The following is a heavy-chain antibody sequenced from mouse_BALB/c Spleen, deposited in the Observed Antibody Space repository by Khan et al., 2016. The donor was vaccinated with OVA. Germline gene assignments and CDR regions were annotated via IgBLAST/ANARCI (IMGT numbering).Heavy chain of an antibody. D-gene: IGHD4-1*01. CDR3: ASHLTGSFAY. CDR2: ISTGGDYT. V-gene: IGHV5-6*01. J-gene: IGHJ3*01. Sequence: DVQLVESGGDLVKPGGSLKLSCAASGFTFSSYSMSWVRQTPDKRLEWVATISTGGDYTYYPDNVTGRFIISRDDAKNTLYLQMSSLKSEDTAMYYCASHLTGSFAYWGQGTLVTVSA. CDR1: GFTFSSYS.